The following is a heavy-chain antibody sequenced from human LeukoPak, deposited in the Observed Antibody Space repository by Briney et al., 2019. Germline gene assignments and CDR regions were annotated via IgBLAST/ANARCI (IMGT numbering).Heavy chain of an antibody. CDR1: GGSFSGYY. Sequence: PSETLSLTCARYGGSFSGYYWNWIRQPPGKGLEWIGELNHRGSTNDNPSLKSRVTMSVDTSKKQFSLKLSSVTAADTAVYYCAGGYNYGSDAFDIWGQGTMVTVSS. J-gene: IGHJ3*02. CDR2: LNHRGST. V-gene: IGHV4-34*01. D-gene: IGHD5-18*01. CDR3: AGGYNYGSDAFDI.